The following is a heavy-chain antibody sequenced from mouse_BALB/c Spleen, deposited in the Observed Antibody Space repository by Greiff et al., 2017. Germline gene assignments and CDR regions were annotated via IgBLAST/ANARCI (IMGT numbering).Heavy chain of an antibody. J-gene: IGHJ3*01. V-gene: IGHV14-3*02. CDR3: ARGLLRYAWFAY. CDR2: IDPANGNT. D-gene: IGHD1-1*01. Sequence: VQLQQSGAELVKPGASVKLSCTASGFNIKDTYMHWVKQRPEQGLEWIGRIDPANGNTKYDPKFQGKATITADTSSNTAYLQLSSLTSEDTAVYYCARGLLRYAWFAYWGQGTLVTVSA. CDR1: GFNIKDTY.